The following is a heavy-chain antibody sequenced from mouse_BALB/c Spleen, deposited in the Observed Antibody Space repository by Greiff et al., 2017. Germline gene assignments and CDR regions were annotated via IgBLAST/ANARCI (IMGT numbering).Heavy chain of an antibody. CDR1: GYSITSDYA. Sequence: EVQLQESGPGLVKPSQSLSLTCTVTGYSITSDYAWNWIRQFPGNKLEWMGYISYSGSTSYNPSLKSRISITRDTSKNQFFLQLNSVTTEDTATYYCARSGWDADFDYWGQGTTLTVSS. CDR2: ISYSGST. D-gene: IGHD1-1*02. V-gene: IGHV3-2*02. CDR3: ARSGWDADFDY. J-gene: IGHJ2*01.